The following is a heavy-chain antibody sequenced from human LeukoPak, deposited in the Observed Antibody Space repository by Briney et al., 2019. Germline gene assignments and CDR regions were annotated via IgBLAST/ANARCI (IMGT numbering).Heavy chain of an antibody. J-gene: IGHJ4*02. D-gene: IGHD3-10*01. V-gene: IGHV3-48*02. Sequence: GGSLRLSCAASGFTFSSYSMNWVRQAPGKGLEWVSYISQSSSTIYYADSVKGRFTISRDNAKNSLYLQMNRLRDEDTAVYYCARGVLLDDYWGQGTLVTVSS. CDR1: GFTFSSYS. CDR2: ISQSSSTI. CDR3: ARGVLLDDY.